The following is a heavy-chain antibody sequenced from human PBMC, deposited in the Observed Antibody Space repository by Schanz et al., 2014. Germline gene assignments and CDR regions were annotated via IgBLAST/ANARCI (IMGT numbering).Heavy chain of an antibody. V-gene: IGHV4-31*03. D-gene: IGHD2-2*01. CDR2: ISYSGRT. Sequence: QVQLQESGPGLVKPSQTLSLTCTVSGASISSRDFYWSWIRQFPGKGLEWIGYISYSGRTYYSPSLKSRLPMSVDTSKNQFSLRLSSVTAADTAIYYCSRGECSSTSCHEVAPPDDWGQGTLVTVSS. CDR3: SRGECSSTSCHEVAPPDD. CDR1: GASISSRDFY. J-gene: IGHJ4*02.